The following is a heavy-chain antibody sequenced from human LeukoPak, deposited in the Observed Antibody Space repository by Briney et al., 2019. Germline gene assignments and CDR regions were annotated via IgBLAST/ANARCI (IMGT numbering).Heavy chain of an antibody. V-gene: IGHV6-1*01. J-gene: IGHJ4*02. Sequence: SQTLSLTCAISGDSVSSNSAAWNWIRQSPSRGLEWLGRTYYRSKWYNDYAVSVKSRITINPDTSKNQFSLKLSSVTAADTAVYYCASTITGIWFGPTGDYWGQGTLVTVSS. CDR1: GDSVSSNSAA. D-gene: IGHD3-10*01. CDR3: ASTITGIWFGPTGDY. CDR2: TYYRSKWYN.